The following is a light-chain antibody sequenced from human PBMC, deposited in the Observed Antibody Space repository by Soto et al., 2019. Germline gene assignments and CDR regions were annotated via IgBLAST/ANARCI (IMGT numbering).Light chain of an antibody. CDR2: DVS. Sequence: QSVLTQPASVSVSPGQSITISCTGTSSDVGGYNYVSWYQQQPGKAPKFMIYDVSNRPSGVSNRFSGSKSGNTASLTISGLQAEDEADYYCCSYTTSNTRQIVFGTGTRSPS. V-gene: IGLV2-14*01. CDR3: CSYTTSNTRQIV. J-gene: IGLJ1*01. CDR1: SSDVGGYNY.